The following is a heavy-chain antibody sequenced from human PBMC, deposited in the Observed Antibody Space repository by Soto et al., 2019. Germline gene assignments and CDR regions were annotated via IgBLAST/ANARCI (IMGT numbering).Heavy chain of an antibody. CDR2: IWHDGSNK. V-gene: IGHV3-33*01. J-gene: IGHJ4*02. Sequence: QVQLVESGGGVVQPGKSLRLSCAASGFTFSTYGMRWVRQAPGKGLEWVAVIWHDGSNKYHGDSLKGRFTISRDNSKKTLYLQMNNLRAEDTAVYYCGRDGALGDTAVVDSWGQGTLVIVSS. CDR1: GFTFSTYG. D-gene: IGHD5-18*01. CDR3: GRDGALGDTAVVDS.